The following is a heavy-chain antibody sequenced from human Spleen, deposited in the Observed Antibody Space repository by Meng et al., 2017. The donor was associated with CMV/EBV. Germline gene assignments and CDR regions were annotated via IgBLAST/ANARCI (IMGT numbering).Heavy chain of an antibody. D-gene: IGHD1-26*01. CDR1: GYTFNDNH. CDR3: ARAVGPTRFDP. CDR2: INPNSGAT. Sequence: SCRASGYTFNDNHIHWVRQAPGQGLEWMGWINPNSGATNYAQKFQGRVTLARDTSISTVYMELSRLTSDDTDVFYCARAVGPTRFDPWGQGTLVTVSS. V-gene: IGHV1-2*02. J-gene: IGHJ5*02.